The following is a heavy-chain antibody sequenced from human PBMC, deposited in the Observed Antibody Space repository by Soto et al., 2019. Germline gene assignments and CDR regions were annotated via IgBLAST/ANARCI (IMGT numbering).Heavy chain of an antibody. J-gene: IGHJ3*02. CDR1: GFTFSNHW. CDR3: TRDREVTDAFDM. V-gene: IGHV3-74*01. Sequence: EVQLVESGGGLVQSGGSLRLSCVASGFTFSNHWMHWVRQVPGKGLVWVSRIDSDGSSTSYADSVKGRFAISRDNAKNTLYLQMTSLRVEDTAIYYCTRDREVTDAFDMWGQGTVVTVSS. D-gene: IGHD2-21*02. CDR2: IDSDGSST.